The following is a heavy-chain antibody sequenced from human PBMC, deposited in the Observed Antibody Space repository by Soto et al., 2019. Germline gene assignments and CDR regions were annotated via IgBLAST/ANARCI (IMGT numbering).Heavy chain of an antibody. D-gene: IGHD2-15*01. V-gene: IGHV4-61*05. CDR2: VFYSGST. J-gene: IGHJ4*02. CDR3: ARAGAATLSDF. CDR1: GGSISGSSYY. Sequence: PSETLSLTCTVSGGSISGSSYYWGWIRQPPGKGLEWIGYVFYSGSTNYNPSLKSRVTISVDTSKNQFSLNLSSVTAADTVVYYCARAGAATLSDFWGQGTLVTVSS.